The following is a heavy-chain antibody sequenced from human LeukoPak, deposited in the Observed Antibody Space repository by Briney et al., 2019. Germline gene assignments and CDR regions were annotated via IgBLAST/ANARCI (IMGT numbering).Heavy chain of an antibody. CDR1: GFTFSSYA. CDR3: ARDRWYYYDSSDYYHDAFDI. D-gene: IGHD3-22*01. CDR2: ISFDGINK. Sequence: PGGSLRLSCAASGFTFSSYAMHWVRQAPGKGLEWVAVISFDGINKYYADSVKGRSTISRDNSKNTLYLQMNSLIAEDTAVYYCARDRWYYYDSSDYYHDAFDIWGQGTMVTVSS. J-gene: IGHJ3*02. V-gene: IGHV3-30*04.